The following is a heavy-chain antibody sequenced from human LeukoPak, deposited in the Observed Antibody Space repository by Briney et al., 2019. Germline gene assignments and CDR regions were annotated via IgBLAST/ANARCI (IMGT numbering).Heavy chain of an antibody. CDR2: ISNSGSP. V-gene: IGHV4-59*02. Sequence: PSETLSLTCTVTSASVSSYYWSWVRQPPGGGLEWIGYISNSGSPSYNPSFKSRVTFSADTSKNHLSLKLNSVTPADTAVYFCARGGAGPLRDWGQGTLVTVSS. CDR1: SASVSSYY. J-gene: IGHJ4*02. CDR3: ARGGAGPLRD. D-gene: IGHD3-16*01.